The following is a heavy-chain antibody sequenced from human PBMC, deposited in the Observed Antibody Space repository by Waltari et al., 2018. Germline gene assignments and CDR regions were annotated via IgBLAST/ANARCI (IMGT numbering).Heavy chain of an antibody. CDR2: INQDGSET. V-gene: IGHV3-7*01. D-gene: IGHD3-3*01. Sequence: EVRLVESGGGLVQPGGSRRLSCPASGFTFSGYWMSRVRQAPGKGLEWVANINQDGSETFYVDSVKGRFTISRDNAKNSVYLQMNNLRAEDTAVYYCAREYDYWSGYYFLGDYWGQGTLVTVSS. J-gene: IGHJ4*02. CDR3: AREYDYWSGYYFLGDY. CDR1: GFTFSGYW.